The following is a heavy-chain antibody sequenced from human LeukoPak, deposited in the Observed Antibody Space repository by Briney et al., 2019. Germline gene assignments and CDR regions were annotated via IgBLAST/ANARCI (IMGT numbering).Heavy chain of an antibody. Sequence: GGSLRLSCAASGFTFSSYAMHWVRQAPGKGLEWVAVISYDGSNKYYADSVKGRFTISRDNSKNTLYLQMNSLRAEDTAVYYCARAPRRLVPSYFDYWGQGTLVTVSS. CDR3: ARAPRRLVPSYFDY. CDR1: GFTFSSYA. D-gene: IGHD3-9*01. V-gene: IGHV3-30*04. CDR2: ISYDGSNK. J-gene: IGHJ4*02.